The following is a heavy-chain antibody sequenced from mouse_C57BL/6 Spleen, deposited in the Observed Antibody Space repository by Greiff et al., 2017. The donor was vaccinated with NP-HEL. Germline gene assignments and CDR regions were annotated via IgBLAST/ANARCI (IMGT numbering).Heavy chain of an antibody. CDR2: ISSGGDYI. V-gene: IGHV5-9-1*02. J-gene: IGHJ2*01. Sequence: EVQRVESGEGLVKPGGSLKLSCAASGFTFSSYAMSWVRQTPEKRLEWVAYISSGGDYIYYADTVKGRFTISRDNARNTLYLQMSRLKSEDRAMDYCTREMTGCFDYWGQGTTLTVSS. CDR3: TREMTGCFDY. D-gene: IGHD3-3*01. CDR1: GFTFSSYA.